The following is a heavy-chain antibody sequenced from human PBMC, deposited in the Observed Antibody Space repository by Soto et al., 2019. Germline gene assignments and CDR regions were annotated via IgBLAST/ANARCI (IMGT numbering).Heavy chain of an antibody. CDR3: ARDLGSGYDPGDY. J-gene: IGHJ4*02. Sequence: QVQLVQSGAEVKKPGSSVKVSCKASGDTFTIFAISWVRQAPGQGLEWMGGIIPTIGTTNYAQRFQGRITITGDESTDTAYMELSSPKSEDTAVYYCARDLGSGYDPGDYWGQGTLVTVSS. V-gene: IGHV1-69*12. D-gene: IGHD5-12*01. CDR1: GDTFTIFA. CDR2: IIPTIGTT.